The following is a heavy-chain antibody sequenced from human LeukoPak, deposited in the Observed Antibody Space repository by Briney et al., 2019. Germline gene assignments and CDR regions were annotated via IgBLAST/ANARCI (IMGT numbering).Heavy chain of an antibody. Sequence: AGGSLRLSCAASGFNFSTYWMHWVRQAPGKGLVWVSTINPEGSTPSYADSVRGRFTISRDNAKNTLYLQMDSLRAEDTAVYFCVFLYTGLKIPRWGQGPLVPLSS. D-gene: IGHD5-12*01. CDR3: VFLYTGLKIPR. V-gene: IGHV3-74*01. CDR1: GFNFSTYW. CDR2: INPEGSTP. J-gene: IGHJ4*02.